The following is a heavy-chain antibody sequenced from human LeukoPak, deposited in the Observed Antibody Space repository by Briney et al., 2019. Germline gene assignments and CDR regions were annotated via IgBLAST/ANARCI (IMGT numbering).Heavy chain of an antibody. CDR1: GYTFTSYD. J-gene: IGHJ4*02. Sequence: ASVKVSCKASGYTFTSYDINWVRQATGQGLEWMEWMNPNSGNTGYAQKFQGRVTMTRNTSTSTAYMELSSLRSEDTAVYYCARGRKLRYFDWLSSPPTNNDYWGQGTLVTVSS. V-gene: IGHV1-8*01. D-gene: IGHD3-9*01. CDR3: ARGRKLRYFDWLSSPPTNNDY. CDR2: MNPNSGNT.